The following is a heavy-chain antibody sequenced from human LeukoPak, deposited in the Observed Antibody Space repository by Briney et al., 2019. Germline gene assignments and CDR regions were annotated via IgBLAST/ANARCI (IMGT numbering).Heavy chain of an antibody. CDR2: IKHDGSEKQDGSEK. Sequence: PGGSLRLSCAASGFTFSQYWMSWVRQASGKGLEWVANIKHDGSEKQDGSEKNYVDSVKGRFTISRDNAKNSPYLQMNSLRAEDTAVYYCARSGRGVDSLYFYMDVWGKGTTVTVSS. D-gene: IGHD3-10*01. CDR1: GFTFSQYW. J-gene: IGHJ6*03. V-gene: IGHV3-7*01. CDR3: ARSGRGVDSLYFYMDV.